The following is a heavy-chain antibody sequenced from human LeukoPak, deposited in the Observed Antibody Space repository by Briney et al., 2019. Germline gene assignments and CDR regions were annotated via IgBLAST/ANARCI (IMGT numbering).Heavy chain of an antibody. CDR3: ARSIAAAGFARHYYYSMDV. Sequence: PPETLSLTCAVYGGSFSGYYWSWIRQPPGKGLEWIGEINHSGSTNYNPSLKSRVTISVDTSKNQFSLKLSSVTAADTAVYYCARSIAAAGFARHYYYSMDVWGQGTTVTVSS. D-gene: IGHD6-13*01. J-gene: IGHJ6*02. V-gene: IGHV4-34*01. CDR1: GGSFSGYY. CDR2: INHSGST.